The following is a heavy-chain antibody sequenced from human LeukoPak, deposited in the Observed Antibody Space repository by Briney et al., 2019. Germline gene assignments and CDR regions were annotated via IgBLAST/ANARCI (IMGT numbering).Heavy chain of an antibody. V-gene: IGHV1-2*02. D-gene: IGHD3-10*01. CDR3: ARVGLRGGSGSYMVY. Sequence: GASVKVSCKASGYTFTGYYMHWVRQAPGQGLEWMGWINPNSGGTNYAQKFQGRVTMTRDTSISTAYMELSRLRSDDTAVYYCARVGLRGGSGSYMVYWGQGTLVTVSS. J-gene: IGHJ4*02. CDR1: GYTFTGYY. CDR2: INPNSGGT.